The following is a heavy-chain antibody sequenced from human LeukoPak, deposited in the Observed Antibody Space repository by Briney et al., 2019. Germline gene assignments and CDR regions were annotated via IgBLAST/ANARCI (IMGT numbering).Heavy chain of an antibody. CDR3: VSFYETY. D-gene: IGHD2-2*01. CDR2: INGDGSWT. CDR1: GNYW. J-gene: IGHJ4*02. V-gene: IGHV3-74*01. Sequence: PTGGSLRLSCAASGNYWMHWVHQAPGKGLVWASHINGDGSWTTYADSVKGRFTISKDNAKNTVYLQMNNLRAEDTAVYYCVSFYETYWGRGTLVTVSS.